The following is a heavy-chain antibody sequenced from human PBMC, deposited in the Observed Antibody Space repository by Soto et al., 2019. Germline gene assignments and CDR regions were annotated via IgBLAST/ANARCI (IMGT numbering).Heavy chain of an antibody. J-gene: IGHJ6*02. CDR2: IYPGDSDT. V-gene: IGHV5-51*01. CDR3: ARSKSGPRDNIVVVPAASYYYYYGMDV. CDR1: GYSFTSYW. D-gene: IGHD2-2*01. Sequence: GESLKISCKGSGYSFTSYWIGWVRQMPGKGLEWMGIIYPGDSDTRYSPSFQGQVTISADKSISTAYLQWSSLKASGTAMYYCARSKSGPRDNIVVVPAASYYYYYGMDVWGQGTTVTVSS.